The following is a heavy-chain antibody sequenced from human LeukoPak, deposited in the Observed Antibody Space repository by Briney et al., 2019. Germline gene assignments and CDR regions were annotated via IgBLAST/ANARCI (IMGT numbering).Heavy chain of an antibody. D-gene: IGHD1-20*01. Sequence: PGGSLRLSCAASGFTFSSYAMHWVRQAPGKGLEWVAVISYDGSNKYYADSVKGRFTISRDNSKNTLYLQMNSLRAEDTAVYYCARDRITEGHYYYYYGMDAWGQGTTVTVSS. CDR3: ARDRITEGHYYYYYGMDA. CDR2: ISYDGSNK. CDR1: GFTFSSYA. J-gene: IGHJ6*02. V-gene: IGHV3-30-3*01.